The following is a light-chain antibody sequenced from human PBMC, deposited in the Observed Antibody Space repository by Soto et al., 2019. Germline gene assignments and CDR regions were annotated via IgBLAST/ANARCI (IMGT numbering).Light chain of an antibody. CDR2: DVV. CDR3: CSYTSSNTLIYV. V-gene: IGLV2-14*03. CDR1: SSDIEGYNY. J-gene: IGLJ1*01. Sequence: QSALTQPASVSGSPGQSITISCTGTSSDIEGYNYVSWYQQFPGKAPKVILYDVVYRPSGVSSRFSGSKSGNTASLTISGLQAEDEALYYCCSYTSSNTLIYVFGTGTKLTVL.